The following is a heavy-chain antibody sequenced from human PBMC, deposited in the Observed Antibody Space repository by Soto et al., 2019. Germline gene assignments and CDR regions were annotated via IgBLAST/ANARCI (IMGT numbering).Heavy chain of an antibody. Sequence: GGSLRLSCAASGFTFSSYWMSWVRQAPGKGLEWVANIKQDGSEKYYVDSVKGRFTISRDNAKNSLYLQMNSLRAEDTAVYYCARAWYTYYYYMDVWGKGTTVTVSS. V-gene: IGHV3-7*01. CDR2: IKQDGSEK. J-gene: IGHJ6*03. CDR1: GFTFSSYW. CDR3: ARAWYTYYYYMDV. D-gene: IGHD1-20*01.